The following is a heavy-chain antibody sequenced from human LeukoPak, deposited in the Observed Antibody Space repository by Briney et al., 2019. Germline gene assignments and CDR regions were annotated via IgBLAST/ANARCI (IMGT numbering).Heavy chain of an antibody. J-gene: IGHJ4*02. CDR1: GFTFSRYA. CDR3: AKDDADY. CDR2: ISDDGSNK. Sequence: PGRSLRLSCAASGFTFSRYAMHWVRQAPGKGLEWVALISDDGSNKYYLDSVKGRFTISRDNSKNTLSLQMNSLRAEDTAVYYCAKDDADYWGQGTLVTVSS. V-gene: IGHV3-30-3*01.